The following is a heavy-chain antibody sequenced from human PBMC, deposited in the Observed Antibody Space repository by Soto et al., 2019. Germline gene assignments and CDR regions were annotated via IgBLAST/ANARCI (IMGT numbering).Heavy chain of an antibody. CDR2: IYHSGST. D-gene: IGHD4-17*01. CDR3: ARLLTTVAHFDY. J-gene: IGHJ4*02. V-gene: IGHV4-30-2*01. CDR1: GVSISSGGYS. Sequence: SETLSLTCAVSGVSISSGGYSWSWIRQPPGKGLEWIGYIYHSGSTYYNPSLKSRVTISVDRSKNQFSLKLSSVTAADTAVYYCARLLTTVAHFDYWGQGTLVTVSS.